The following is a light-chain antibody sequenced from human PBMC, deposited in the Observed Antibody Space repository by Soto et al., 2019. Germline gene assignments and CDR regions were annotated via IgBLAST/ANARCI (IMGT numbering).Light chain of an antibody. Sequence: AVAETVKINCRASQSISNYLNWHQQRLGKAPQILIYDASNLETGVPSRFSVRGSGTYFSCIICRMQPEDFVTYYCQQYSNLSTFGQGTRLEIK. CDR3: QQYSNLST. CDR2: DAS. V-gene: IGKV1-33*01. J-gene: IGKJ5*01. CDR1: QSISNY.